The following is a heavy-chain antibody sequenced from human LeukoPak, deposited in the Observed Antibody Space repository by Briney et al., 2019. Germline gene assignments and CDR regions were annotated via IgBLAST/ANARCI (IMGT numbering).Heavy chain of an antibody. D-gene: IGHD2-2*01. Sequence: GGSLRLSCAAYGFTFSSYGMHWVRQAPGKGLEWVAVISYDGSNKYYADSVKGRFTISRDNSKNTLYLQMNSLRAEDTAVYYCAKGTLYCSSTSCYSYFDYWGQGTLVTVSS. CDR3: AKGTLYCSSTSCYSYFDY. CDR1: GFTFSSYG. V-gene: IGHV3-30*18. CDR2: ISYDGSNK. J-gene: IGHJ4*02.